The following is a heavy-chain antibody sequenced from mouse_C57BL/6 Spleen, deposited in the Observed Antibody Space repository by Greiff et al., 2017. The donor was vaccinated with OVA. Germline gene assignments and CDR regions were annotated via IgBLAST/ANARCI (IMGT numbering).Heavy chain of an antibody. CDR3: ARNDDCSDY. V-gene: IGHV1-19*01. D-gene: IGHD2-4*01. CDR2: INPYNGGT. J-gene: IGHJ2*01. Sequence: EVQLQQSGPVLVKPGASVKMSCKASGYTFTDYYMNWVKQSHGKSLEWIGVINPYNGGTSYNQKFKGKATLTVDKSTSTAYMELNSLTSEDSAVYYCARNDDCSDYWGQGTTLTVSS. CDR1: GYTFTDYY.